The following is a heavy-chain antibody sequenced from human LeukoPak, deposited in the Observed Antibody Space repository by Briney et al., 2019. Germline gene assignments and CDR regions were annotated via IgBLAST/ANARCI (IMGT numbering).Heavy chain of an antibody. CDR2: ISSSAGTT. Sequence: GGSLRLSCAASGFTFSSYEMNWVRQAPGKGLEWVSYISSSAGTTYCADSVKGRFTISRDNAKNSLYLQMNSLRAEDTAIYYCAEIRGGSGIDYWGQGTLVTVSS. J-gene: IGHJ4*02. V-gene: IGHV3-48*03. D-gene: IGHD3-10*01. CDR3: AEIRGGSGIDY. CDR1: GFTFSSYE.